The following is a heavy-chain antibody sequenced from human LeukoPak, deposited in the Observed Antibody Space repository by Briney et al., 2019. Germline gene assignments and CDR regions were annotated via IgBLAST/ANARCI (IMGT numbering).Heavy chain of an antibody. D-gene: IGHD3-3*01. CDR3: ARAYDFWSGYPPYNWFDP. CDR2: IYTSGST. V-gene: IGHV4-61*02. J-gene: IGHJ5*02. CDR1: GGSISSGSYY. Sequence: SETPSLTCTVSGGSISSGSYYWSWIRQPAGKGLEWIGRIYTSGSTNYNPSLKSRVTISVDTSKNQFSLKLSSVTAADTAVYYCARAYDFWSGYPPYNWFDPWGQGTLVTVSS.